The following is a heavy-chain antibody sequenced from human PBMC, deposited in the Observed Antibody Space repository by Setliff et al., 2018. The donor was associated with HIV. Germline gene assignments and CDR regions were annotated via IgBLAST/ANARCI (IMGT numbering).Heavy chain of an antibody. V-gene: IGHV4-31*03. Sequence: SETLSLTCNVSGGSISSSGHYWSWIRQHPDKGLEWMAYITYSGSRYYRPSLKSRLTISVGTSKNQFSLKLNSVTAADTAVYYCARGLVGGSDYWYFDLWG. CDR3: ARGLVGGSDYWYFDL. J-gene: IGHJ2*01. D-gene: IGHD3-16*01. CDR1: GGSISSSGHY. CDR2: ITYSGSR.